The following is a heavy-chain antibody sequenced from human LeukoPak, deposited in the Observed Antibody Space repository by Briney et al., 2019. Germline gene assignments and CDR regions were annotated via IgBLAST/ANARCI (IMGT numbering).Heavy chain of an antibody. J-gene: IGHJ6*03. CDR2: IKQDGSEK. V-gene: IGHV3-7*01. Sequence: PGGSLRLSCAASGFTFSSYWMSWVRQAPGKGLEWVANIKQDGSEKYYVDSVKGRFPISRDNAKNSLYLQMNSLRAEDTAVYYCARDGDYDILTGYYNILMDYYMDVWGKGTTVTVSS. D-gene: IGHD3-9*01. CDR3: ARDGDYDILTGYYNILMDYYMDV. CDR1: GFTFSSYW.